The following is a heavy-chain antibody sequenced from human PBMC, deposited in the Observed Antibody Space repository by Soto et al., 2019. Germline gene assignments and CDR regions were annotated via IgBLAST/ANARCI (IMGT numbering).Heavy chain of an antibody. Sequence: QVQLVQSGAEVKKPGASVKVSCKASGYTFTSYGISWVRQAPGHGLEWLGWISAYHGNTNYAQKLQGRVTMTTDTSTSTAYIELRSLRSADTAVYYCAADTMVQGDILGSEYWGQGTLLTVSS. V-gene: IGHV1-18*01. J-gene: IGHJ4*02. CDR1: GYTFTSYG. CDR2: ISAYHGNT. D-gene: IGHD3-10*01. CDR3: AADTMVQGDILGSEY.